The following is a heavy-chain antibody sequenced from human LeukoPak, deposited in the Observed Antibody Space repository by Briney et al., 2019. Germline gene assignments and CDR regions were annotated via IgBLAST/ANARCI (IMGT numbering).Heavy chain of an antibody. V-gene: IGHV4-39*07. CDR3: ARDLYSSGWYYNFDY. Sequence: PSETLSLTCTVSGGSISSSSYYWGWIRQPPGKGLEWIGSIYYSGSTYYNPSLKSRVTISVDTSKNQFSLKLSSVTAADTAVYYCARDLYSSGWYYNFDYWGQGTRVTVSS. CDR1: GGSISSSSYY. CDR2: IYYSGST. D-gene: IGHD6-19*01. J-gene: IGHJ4*02.